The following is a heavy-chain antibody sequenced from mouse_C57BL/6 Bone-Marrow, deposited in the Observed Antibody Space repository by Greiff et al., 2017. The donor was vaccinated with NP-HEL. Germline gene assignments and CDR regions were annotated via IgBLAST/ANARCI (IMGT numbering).Heavy chain of an antibody. CDR2: IDPENGDT. CDR1: GFNIKDDY. Sequence: EVQLVESGAELVRPGASVKLSCTASGFNIKDDYMHWVKQRPEQGLAWIGWIDPENGDTEYASKFQGKATITAHTSSNTAYLQLSSLTSEDTAVYYCTTSIYYDYDEFAYWGQGTLVTVSA. V-gene: IGHV14-4*01. D-gene: IGHD2-4*01. J-gene: IGHJ3*01. CDR3: TTSIYYDYDEFAY.